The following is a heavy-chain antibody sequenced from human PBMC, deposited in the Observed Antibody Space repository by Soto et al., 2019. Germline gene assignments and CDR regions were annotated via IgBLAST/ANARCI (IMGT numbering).Heavy chain of an antibody. J-gene: IGHJ4*02. CDR1: GGSFRGYY. V-gene: IGHV4-34*01. Sequence: QVQLPQWGAGLLKPSETLSLTCAVYGGSFRGYYWRWIRQPPGKGLEWVGEINHGGSTNYNPSLKLRVTRAGDPSRNPFPLTLRSVTAADTAVYYCAGDLHDGDYGAAHYWGQGTLVTVSS. CDR2: INHGGST. D-gene: IGHD4-17*01. CDR3: AGDLHDGDYGAAHY.